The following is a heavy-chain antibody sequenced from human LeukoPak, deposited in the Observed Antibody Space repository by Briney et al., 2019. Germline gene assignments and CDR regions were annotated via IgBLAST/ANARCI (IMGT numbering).Heavy chain of an antibody. V-gene: IGHV4-61*08. CDR1: GGSISSGDYY. Sequence: PSETLSLTCTVAGGSISSGDYYWSWIRQPPGKGLEWIGYIYYSGSTNYNPSLKSLVTISLDTSKNQFSLKLSSVTAADTAVYYRARAGPQEPWFDPWGQGTLVTVSS. CDR2: IYYSGST. J-gene: IGHJ5*02. CDR3: ARAGPQEPWFDP.